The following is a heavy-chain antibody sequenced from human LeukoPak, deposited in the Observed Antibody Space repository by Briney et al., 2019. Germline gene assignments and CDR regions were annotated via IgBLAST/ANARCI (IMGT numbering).Heavy chain of an antibody. CDR3: ARDSFETDIDE. J-gene: IGHJ4*02. V-gene: IGHV3-7*01. CDR1: GFLFSRYW. Sequence: PGGSLRLSCTASGFLFSRYWMSWVRQAPGKGLEWVANIKEDGSEKYYVETMKGRFTISRDNVKNSLYLQINSLRAEDTAVYYCARDSFETDIDEWGQGTLVTVSS. D-gene: IGHD1-14*01. CDR2: IKEDGSEK.